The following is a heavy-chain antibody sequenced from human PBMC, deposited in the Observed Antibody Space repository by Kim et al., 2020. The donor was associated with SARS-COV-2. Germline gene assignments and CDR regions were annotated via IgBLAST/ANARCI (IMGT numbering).Heavy chain of an antibody. CDR3: AKDQTMTLVGATTFDP. D-gene: IGHD1-26*01. Sequence: GGSLRLSCAASGFTFSSYGMHWVRQAPGKGLEWVAVISYDGSNKYYADSVKGRFTISRDNSKNTLYLQMNSLRAEDTAVYYCAKDQTMTLVGATTFDPWGQGTLVTVSS. CDR1: GFTFSSYG. CDR2: ISYDGSNK. V-gene: IGHV3-30*18. J-gene: IGHJ5*02.